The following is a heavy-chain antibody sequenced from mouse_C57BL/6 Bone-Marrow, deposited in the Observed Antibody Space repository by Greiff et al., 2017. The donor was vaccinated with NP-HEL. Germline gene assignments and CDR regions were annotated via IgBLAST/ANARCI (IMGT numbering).Heavy chain of an antibody. D-gene: IGHD1-1*01. CDR3: ARRGLYYYGRYWYFDV. V-gene: IGHV1-42*01. J-gene: IGHJ1*03. CDR2: INPSTGGT. CDR1: GYSFTGYY. Sequence: EVQLQQSGPELVKPGASVKISCKASGYSFTGYYMNWVKQSPEKSLEWIGEINPSTGGTTYNQKFKAKATLTVDKSSSTAYMQLKSLTSEDSAVYYCARRGLYYYGRYWYFDVWGTGTTVTVSS.